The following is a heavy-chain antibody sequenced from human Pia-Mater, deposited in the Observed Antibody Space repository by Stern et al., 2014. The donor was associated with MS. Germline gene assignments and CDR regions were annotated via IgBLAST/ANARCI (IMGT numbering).Heavy chain of an antibody. V-gene: IGHV5-51*01. CDR3: GREVAMTAGLLGF. CDR1: GYSFSSYW. CDR2: IFPSDSET. D-gene: IGHD3-22*01. J-gene: IGHJ4*02. Sequence: AQLVQSGAEVKKPGESLKIACKGSGYSFSSYWTAWVRQMPGKGLEWMGMIFPSDSETRYSPSFEGQVTISVDKSTSTAYLHWSSLKASDTARYYCGREVAMTAGLLGFWGQGTQVIVS.